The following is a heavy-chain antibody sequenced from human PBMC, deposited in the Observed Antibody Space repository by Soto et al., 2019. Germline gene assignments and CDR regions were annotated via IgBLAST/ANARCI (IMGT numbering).Heavy chain of an antibody. CDR1: GYGFTTYG. CDR3: ARGRYGDY. V-gene: IGHV1-18*01. CDR2: ICAHNGNT. Sequence: QVHLVQSGAEVKKHGASVKVSCKGSGYGFTTYGITWVRQAPGQGLEWMAWICAHNGNTNYAQKLQGRVTVTRDTSTSTAYMELRSLRSDDTAVYYCARGRYGDYWGQGALVTVSS. J-gene: IGHJ4*02. D-gene: IGHD1-1*01.